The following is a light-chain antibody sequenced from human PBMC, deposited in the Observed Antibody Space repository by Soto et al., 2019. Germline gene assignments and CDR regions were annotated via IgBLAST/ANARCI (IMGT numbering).Light chain of an antibody. Sequence: QSVLTQPPSVSGAPGQRVTISCTGTNSNLGAGYDVHWYQQLPGAAPKLVIFGNRNRPSGVPERFSGSKSGTSASLAIIGLQAEDEADYYCQAYDYSLTAVVFGGGTKLTVL. V-gene: IGLV1-40*01. CDR3: QAYDYSLTAVV. J-gene: IGLJ3*02. CDR2: GNR. CDR1: NSNLGAGYD.